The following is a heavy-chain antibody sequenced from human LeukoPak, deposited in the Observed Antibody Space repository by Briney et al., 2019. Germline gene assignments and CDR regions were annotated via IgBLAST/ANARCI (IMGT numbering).Heavy chain of an antibody. CDR3: AKSRVGATTLFDY. Sequence: GGSLRLSCAASGFTFSSYGVSWVRQAPGKGLEWVSAISGSGGSTYYADSVKGRFTISRDNSKNTLYLQMNSLRAEDTAVYYCAKSRVGATTLFDYWGQGTLVTVSS. V-gene: IGHV3-23*01. CDR1: GFTFSSYG. D-gene: IGHD1-26*01. J-gene: IGHJ4*02. CDR2: ISGSGGST.